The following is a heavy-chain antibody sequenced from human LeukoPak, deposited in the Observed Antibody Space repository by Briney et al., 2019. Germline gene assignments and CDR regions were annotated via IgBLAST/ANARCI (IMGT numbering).Heavy chain of an antibody. CDR3: ARDRRAAEIDF. V-gene: IGHV3-7*01. CDR2: INQDGSEK. D-gene: IGHD6-25*01. Sequence: GGSLRLSCAASGFTFSDYWMSWVRHTPGKGLERVANINQDGSEKYSVDSVRGRFTISRDNAKISLSLQMNSLRAEDTGVYYCARDRRAAEIDFWGQGTLVTVSS. CDR1: GFTFSDYW. J-gene: IGHJ4*02.